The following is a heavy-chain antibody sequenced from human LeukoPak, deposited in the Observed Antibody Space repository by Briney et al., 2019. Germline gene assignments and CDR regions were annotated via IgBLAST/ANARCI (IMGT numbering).Heavy chain of an antibody. V-gene: IGHV4-4*07. CDR2: IHSSGGT. Sequence: PSETLSLTCTVSGGSITSYYWTYIRQPAGKGLEWIGRIHSSGGTNYSPSLKSRVTMSLDTSKNQFSLNLSSVTAADTAIYYCASEFSGTSIAARVFDSWGQGTLVTVSS. CDR3: ASEFSGTSIAARVFDS. CDR1: GGSITSYY. D-gene: IGHD6-6*01. J-gene: IGHJ4*02.